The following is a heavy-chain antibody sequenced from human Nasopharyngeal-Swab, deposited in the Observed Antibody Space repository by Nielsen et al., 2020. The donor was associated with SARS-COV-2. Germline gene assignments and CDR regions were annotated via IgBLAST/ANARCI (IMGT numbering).Heavy chain of an antibody. J-gene: IGHJ6*03. CDR1: GFTFGSYT. D-gene: IGHD2-15*01. V-gene: IGHV4/OR15-8*02. CDR2: IYHSGDT. CDR3: TRARGYCSAVRCYDYYYMDV. Sequence: ESLKISCEASGFTFGSYTMNWVRQAPGKGLQWIAEIYHSGDTNYNPSLKSRATISLDKSKNLFSLNLKSVTAADTAFYYCTRARGYCSAVRCYDYYYMDVWGKGLTVTVSS.